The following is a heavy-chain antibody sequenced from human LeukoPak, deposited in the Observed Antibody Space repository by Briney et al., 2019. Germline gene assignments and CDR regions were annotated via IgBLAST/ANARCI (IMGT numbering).Heavy chain of an antibody. CDR2: ISGSGDRT. J-gene: IGHJ4*02. CDR1: GFTFSSYA. CDR3: AKDLPPIAVAGFFDY. D-gene: IGHD6-19*01. V-gene: IGHV3-23*01. Sequence: PGGSLRLSCAASGFTFSSYAMSWVRQAPGKGLEWVSAISGSGDRTYYAESVKGRFTISRDNSENTLYLQMNSLRAEDTAVYYCAKDLPPIAVAGFFDYWGQGTLVTVSS.